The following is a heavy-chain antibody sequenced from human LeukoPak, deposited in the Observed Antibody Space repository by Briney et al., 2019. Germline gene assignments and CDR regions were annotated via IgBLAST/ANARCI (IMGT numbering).Heavy chain of an antibody. V-gene: IGHV1-18*01. CDR3: ERNPSTGDWGYYYFYLDV. Sequence: ASVTVSFKASGYTFTIYGISWVRQAPGQGRERMGWISAYNGNTNYKQKLQGRVTMTTDTTTSTAYMEQRSVRYEDTAVYICERNPSTGDWGYYYFYLDVWGKGTTVTVPS. CDR1: GYTFTIYG. D-gene: IGHD7-27*01. CDR2: ISAYNGNT. J-gene: IGHJ6*03.